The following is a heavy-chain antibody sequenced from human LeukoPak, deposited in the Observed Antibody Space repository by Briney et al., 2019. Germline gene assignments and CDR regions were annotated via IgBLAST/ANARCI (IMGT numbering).Heavy chain of an antibody. Sequence: SQTLSLTCAVSGGSISSGGYSWSWIRQPPGKGLEWIGYIYHSGSTNYNPSLKSRVTISVDTSKNQFSLKLSSVTAADTAVYYCARGHSTVAFNYWGQGTLVTVSS. CDR3: ARGHSTVAFNY. V-gene: IGHV4-30-2*01. CDR1: GGSISSGGYS. D-gene: IGHD2-2*01. J-gene: IGHJ4*02. CDR2: IYHSGST.